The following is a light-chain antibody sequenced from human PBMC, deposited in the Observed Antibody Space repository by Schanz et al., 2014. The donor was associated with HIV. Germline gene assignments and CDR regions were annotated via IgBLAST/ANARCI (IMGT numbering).Light chain of an antibody. V-gene: IGLV3-21*01. CDR1: NLGSKS. J-gene: IGLJ2*01. CDR2: YDT. CDR3: QVWDTFMSAV. Sequence: SYELTQPPSVSVAPGKTASITCVANNLGSKSVHWYQQKPGQAPGLVISYDTDRPSGIPERFSGSNSGHTATLTISRVEAGDEADYYCQVWDTFMSAVFGGGTKLTVL.